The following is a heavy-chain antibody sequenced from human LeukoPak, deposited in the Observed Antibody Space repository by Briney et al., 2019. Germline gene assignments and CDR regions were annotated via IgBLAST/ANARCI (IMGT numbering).Heavy chain of an antibody. V-gene: IGHV7-4-1*02. D-gene: IGHD6-13*01. J-gene: IGHJ4*02. CDR2: INTNTGNP. CDR3: ARLQTNGGYSSSWYYFDY. CDR1: GYTFTGNY. Sequence: GASVKVSCKASGYTFTGNYMHWMRQAPGQGLEWMGWINTNTGNPTYAQGFTGRFVFSLDTSVSTAYLQISSLKAEDTAVYYCARLQTNGGYSSSWYYFDYWGQGTLVTVSS.